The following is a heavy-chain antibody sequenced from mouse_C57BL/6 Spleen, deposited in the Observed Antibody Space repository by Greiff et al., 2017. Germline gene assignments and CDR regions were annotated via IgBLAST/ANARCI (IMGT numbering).Heavy chain of an antibody. CDR1: GYTFTDYY. CDR3: AEREGDGYYTLTY. CDR2: INPNNGGT. J-gene: IGHJ3*01. D-gene: IGHD2-3*01. V-gene: IGHV1-26*01. Sequence: VQLQQSGPELVKPGASVKISCKASGYTFTDYYMNWVKQSHGKSLEWIGDINPNNGGTSYNQKFKGKATLTVDKSSSTAYMELRSLTSEDSAVYYCAEREGDGYYTLTYWGQGTLVTVSA.